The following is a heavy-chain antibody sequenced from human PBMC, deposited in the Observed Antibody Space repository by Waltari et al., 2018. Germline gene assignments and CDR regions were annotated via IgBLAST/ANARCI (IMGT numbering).Heavy chain of an antibody. D-gene: IGHD6-19*01. Sequence: QVQLQESGPGLVKPSETLSLTCAVFGHSIRSEYFWGWIRQPPGKGLEWIGTTHHDGTTFYSPSLQNRITISLDTSNNQFSLRLRSMTAAETAVYYCAAVAWHYSVRIDYWGQGTLVTVSS. CDR3: AAVAWHYSVRIDY. CDR1: GHSIRSEYF. CDR2: THHDGTT. V-gene: IGHV4-38-2*01. J-gene: IGHJ4*02.